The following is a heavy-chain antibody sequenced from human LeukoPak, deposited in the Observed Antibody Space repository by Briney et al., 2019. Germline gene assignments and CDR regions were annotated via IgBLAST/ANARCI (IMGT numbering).Heavy chain of an antibody. CDR3: ARESRELKGGSWFDP. D-gene: IGHD1-26*01. J-gene: IGHJ5*02. Sequence: SETLSLTCTVSGGSISSYYWSWIRQPPGKGLEWIGYIYYSGSTNYNPSLKSRVTISVDTSKNQFSLKLSSVTAADTAVYYCARESRELKGGSWFDPWGQGTLVTVSS. V-gene: IGHV4-59*01. CDR2: IYYSGST. CDR1: GGSISSYY.